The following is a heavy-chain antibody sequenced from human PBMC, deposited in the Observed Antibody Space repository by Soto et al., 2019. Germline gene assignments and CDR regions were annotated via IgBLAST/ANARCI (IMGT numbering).Heavy chain of an antibody. J-gene: IGHJ5*02. CDR2: IFYLGSS. CDR3: ARHSLALRKNSWIDP. CDR1: GDSIISSAFY. Sequence: ASGTLSLTCTVSGDSIISSAFYWGWVRQPPGKGLEWIGSIFYLGSSYYNPSLKSRVTMSVDTSKNQFSLRLRSVTAAATALYFCARHSLALRKNSWIDPWGQGIMVTVSS. V-gene: IGHV4-39*01. D-gene: IGHD3-3*02.